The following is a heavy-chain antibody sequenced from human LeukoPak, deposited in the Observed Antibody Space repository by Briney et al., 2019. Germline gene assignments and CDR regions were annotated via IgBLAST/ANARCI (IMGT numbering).Heavy chain of an antibody. V-gene: IGHV4-59*01. Sequence: SETLSLTCTVFGGSISSYYWSWIRQPPGKGLEWIGYIYYSGSTNYNPSLKSRVTISVDTSKNQFSLKLSSVTAADTAVYYCARDYVVRGMDVWGQGTTVTVSS. D-gene: IGHD3-10*01. J-gene: IGHJ6*02. CDR1: GGSISSYY. CDR3: ARDYVVRGMDV. CDR2: IYYSGST.